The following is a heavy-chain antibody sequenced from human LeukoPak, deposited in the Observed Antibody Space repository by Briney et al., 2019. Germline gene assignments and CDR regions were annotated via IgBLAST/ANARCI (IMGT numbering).Heavy chain of an antibody. V-gene: IGHV3-23*01. J-gene: IGHJ4*02. CDR3: AKGSSDSWYSALEY. CDR2: ISASNGNT. CDR1: GFPLSSYA. Sequence: GGSLRLSCAGSGFPLSSYAMTWVRQAPGKGLKWVSGISASNGNTYHADSVKGRFTISRDNSKGTLYLQMNSLRVEDTAVYYCAKGSSDSWYSALEYWGQGTLVTVSS. D-gene: IGHD3-22*01.